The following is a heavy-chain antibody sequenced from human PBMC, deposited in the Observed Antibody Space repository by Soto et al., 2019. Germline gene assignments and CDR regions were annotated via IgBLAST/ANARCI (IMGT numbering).Heavy chain of an antibody. CDR1: GSTFSSYA. CDR3: ARNYYYGMDV. Sequence: GGSLRLSCAASGSTFSSYAMHWVRQAPGKGLEWVAVISYDGSNKYYADSVKGRFTISRDNSKNTLYLQMNSLRAEDTAVYYCARNYYYGMDVWGQGTTVTV. J-gene: IGHJ6*02. V-gene: IGHV3-30-3*01. CDR2: ISYDGSNK.